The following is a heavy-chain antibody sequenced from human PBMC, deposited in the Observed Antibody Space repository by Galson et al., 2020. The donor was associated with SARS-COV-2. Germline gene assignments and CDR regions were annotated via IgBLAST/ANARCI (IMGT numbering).Heavy chain of an antibody. CDR1: GFTFSSYS. J-gene: IGHJ6*02. CDR2: ISSSSSYI. D-gene: IGHD3-3*01. CDR3: ARDRLGGGYYGDYYYYGMDV. Sequence: NSGGSLRLSCAASGFTFSSYSMNWVRQAPGKGLEWVSYISSSSSYIYYADSVKGRFTISRDNAKNSLYLQMNSLRAEDTAVYYCARDRLGGGYYGDYYYYGMDVWGQGTTVTVSS. V-gene: IGHV3-21*01.